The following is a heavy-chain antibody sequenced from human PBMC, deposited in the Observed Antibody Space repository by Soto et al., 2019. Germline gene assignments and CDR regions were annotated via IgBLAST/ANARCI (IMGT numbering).Heavy chain of an antibody. D-gene: IGHD3-10*01. Sequence: EVQLVESGGGLVLPGGSLRLSCEASGFTFSNSWMTWVRQAPGRGLEWVANVNLDGSRKYYVDSVKGRFTISRDNAKNSLYLQMDSLRAEDTALYYCARGGSSMGDWGQGTLVTVSS. CDR3: ARGGSSMGD. V-gene: IGHV3-7*05. CDR2: VNLDGSRK. CDR1: GFTFSNSW. J-gene: IGHJ4*02.